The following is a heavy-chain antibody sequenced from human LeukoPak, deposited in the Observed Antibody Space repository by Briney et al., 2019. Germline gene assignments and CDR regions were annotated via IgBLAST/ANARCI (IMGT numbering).Heavy chain of an antibody. CDR2: ISSDGTNR. Sequence: HPGGSLRLSCAASGFTFNNYAMSWVRQAPGKGLEWVSTISSDGTNRHYADSVKGRFSISRDNSKSTLYLQMNSLTVEDTALYYCANDAGTTGNPFFDYWGQGTLVTVSS. CDR1: GFTFNNYA. V-gene: IGHV3-23*01. D-gene: IGHD4-11*01. J-gene: IGHJ4*02. CDR3: ANDAGTTGNPFFDY.